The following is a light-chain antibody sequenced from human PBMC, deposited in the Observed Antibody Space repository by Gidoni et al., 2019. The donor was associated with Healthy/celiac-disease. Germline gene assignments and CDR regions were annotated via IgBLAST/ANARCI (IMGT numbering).Light chain of an antibody. CDR3: QQYNNWPPYT. Sequence: EIVIPQSPATLSVSPGERATLSCRASQSVSSNLAWYQQKPGQAPRLLIYGASTRATGIPARFSGSGSGTEFTLTISSLQSEEFAVYYCQQYNNWPPYTFGQGTKLEIK. CDR2: GAS. V-gene: IGKV3-15*01. J-gene: IGKJ2*01. CDR1: QSVSSN.